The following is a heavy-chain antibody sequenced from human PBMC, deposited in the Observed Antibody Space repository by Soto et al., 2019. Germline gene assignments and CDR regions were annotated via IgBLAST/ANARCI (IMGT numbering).Heavy chain of an antibody. CDR1: GYTFTSYA. CDR3: ARGGPPIDY. CDR2: INAGNGNK. J-gene: IGHJ4*02. V-gene: IGHV1-3*05. D-gene: IGHD3-10*01. Sequence: QVQLVQSGAEEKKPGASAKVSCKASGYTFTSYAMHWVRQAPGQRLEWMGWINAGNGNKKHSQKFQGRVTITRDTSASTAYMELSSLTSEDTAVYYCARGGPPIDYWGQGTLVTVSS.